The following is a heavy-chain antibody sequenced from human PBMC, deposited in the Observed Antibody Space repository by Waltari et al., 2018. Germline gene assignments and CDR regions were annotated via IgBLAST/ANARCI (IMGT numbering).Heavy chain of an antibody. V-gene: IGHV3-33*01. J-gene: IGHJ4*02. Sequence: QVQLVESGGGVVQPGRSLRLSCAASGFTFSSYGMHWVRQAPGKGLEWVAVIWYDGSNKYYADSVKGRFTISRDNSKNTLYLQMNSLRAEDTAVYYCAREPGNSSGTSGYWGQGTLVTVSS. CDR2: IWYDGSNK. CDR3: AREPGNSSGTSGY. CDR1: GFTFSSYG. D-gene: IGHD3-22*01.